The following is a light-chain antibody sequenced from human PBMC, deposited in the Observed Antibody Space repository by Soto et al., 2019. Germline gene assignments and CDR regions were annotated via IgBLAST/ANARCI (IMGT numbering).Light chain of an antibody. CDR1: QSISSW. CDR3: QQYKSYFRT. J-gene: IGKJ1*01. CDR2: GAS. V-gene: IGKV1-5*03. Sequence: DIQMTQSPSTLSASVGDRVTITCRASQSISSWLAWYQQKPGKAPNLLIYGASSLESGVPSRFSCSGSGTEFTLTISILQPDDFGTYYCQQYKSYFRTFGQGTKVEIK.